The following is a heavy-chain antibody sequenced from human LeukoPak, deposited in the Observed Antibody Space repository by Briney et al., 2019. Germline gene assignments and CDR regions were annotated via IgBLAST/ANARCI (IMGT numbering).Heavy chain of an antibody. J-gene: IGHJ3*02. CDR3: GRRVAALGAFDI. V-gene: IGHV5-51*01. Sequence: GESLTISCKGSGCSFSSYWIGWVRQMPGKGLEWMGMVYPGDSETSYRPSFQGQVTISADKSISTAYLQWSSLKASDTAMYYCGRRVAALGAFDIWGQGTMVTVSS. D-gene: IGHD6-19*01. CDR2: VYPGDSET. CDR1: GCSFSSYW.